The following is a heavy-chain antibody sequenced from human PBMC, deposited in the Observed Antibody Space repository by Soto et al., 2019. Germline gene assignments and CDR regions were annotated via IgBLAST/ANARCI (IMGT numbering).Heavy chain of an antibody. Sequence: QITLKESGPTLVKPTQTLTLTCTFSGFSLSTSGVGVGWIRQPPGTALEGLALIYSDDDKRYSPSLTSRLTIREDISKNDVVLTMTNIDPVETATYCCAHRQTTVYFDCWGQGTLITVSS. CDR3: AHRQTTVYFDC. CDR2: IYSDDDK. J-gene: IGHJ4*02. V-gene: IGHV2-5*02. D-gene: IGHD1-1*01. CDR1: GFSLSTSGVG.